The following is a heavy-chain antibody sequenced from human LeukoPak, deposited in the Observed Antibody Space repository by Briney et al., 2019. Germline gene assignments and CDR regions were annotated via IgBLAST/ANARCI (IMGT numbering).Heavy chain of an antibody. J-gene: IGHJ4*02. CDR2: IRYDGTNK. V-gene: IGHV3-30*02. Sequence: LAGGSLRLSCTASGFTFSSFGIHWVRQAPGKGLEWVAFIRYDGTNKYYADSVRGRFTISRDNSKNTLYLQMNSLRPEDTAVYYCAKPDCWGQGTLVTV. CDR1: GFTFSSFG. CDR3: AKPDC.